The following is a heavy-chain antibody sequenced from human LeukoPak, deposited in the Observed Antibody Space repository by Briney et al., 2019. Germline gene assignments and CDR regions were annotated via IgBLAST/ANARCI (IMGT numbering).Heavy chain of an antibody. Sequence: SETLSLTCTVSGGSIGSYYWSWIRQPPGKGLEWIGYIHSSGSTNYNPSLKSRVTISVDTSKNQFSLKLSSVTAADTAVYYCARVAYSGSYYFDYWGQGTLVTVSS. V-gene: IGHV4-59*01. J-gene: IGHJ4*02. CDR1: GGSIGSYY. CDR3: ARVAYSGSYYFDY. D-gene: IGHD1-26*01. CDR2: IHSSGST.